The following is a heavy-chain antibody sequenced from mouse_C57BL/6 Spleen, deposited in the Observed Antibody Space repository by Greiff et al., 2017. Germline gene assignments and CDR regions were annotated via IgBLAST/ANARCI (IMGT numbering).Heavy chain of an antibody. J-gene: IGHJ4*01. CDR3: TRDGGNYDAMDY. D-gene: IGHD2-1*01. Sequence: EVKLVESGEGLVKPGGSLKLSCAASGFTFSSYAMSWVRQTPEKRLEWVAYISSGGDYIYYADTVKGRFTISRDNARNTLYLQMSRLKSEDTAMYYCTRDGGNYDAMDYWGQGTSVTVSS. CDR1: GFTFSSYA. CDR2: ISSGGDYI. V-gene: IGHV5-9-1*02.